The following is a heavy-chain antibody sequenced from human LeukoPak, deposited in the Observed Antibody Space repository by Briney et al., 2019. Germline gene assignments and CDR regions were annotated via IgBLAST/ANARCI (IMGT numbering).Heavy chain of an antibody. CDR1: GFTVSSSY. CDR3: ARDWTKGLDDAFDI. D-gene: IGHD3/OR15-3a*01. Sequence: GGSLRLSCAASGFTVSSSYMSWVRQAPGKGLEWVSYISNVGSTIFYADSVKGRFTISRDNAKNSLYLQMNSLRAEDTAVYYCARDWTKGLDDAFDIWGQGTTVTVSS. J-gene: IGHJ3*02. CDR2: ISNVGSTI. V-gene: IGHV3-11*04.